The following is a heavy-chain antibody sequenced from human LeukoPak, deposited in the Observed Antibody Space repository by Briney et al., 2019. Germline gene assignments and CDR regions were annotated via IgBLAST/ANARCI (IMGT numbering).Heavy chain of an antibody. D-gene: IGHD3-22*01. V-gene: IGHV3-23*01. CDR3: AKDGRNYDSSGYYDY. CDR2: ISGSGGGT. Sequence: GGSLRLSCAASGFTFSSYAMSWVRQAPGKGLEWVSAISGSGGGTYSADSVKGRFTISRDNSKNTLYLQMNSLRAEDTAVYYCAKDGRNYDSSGYYDYWGQGTLVTVSS. J-gene: IGHJ4*02. CDR1: GFTFSSYA.